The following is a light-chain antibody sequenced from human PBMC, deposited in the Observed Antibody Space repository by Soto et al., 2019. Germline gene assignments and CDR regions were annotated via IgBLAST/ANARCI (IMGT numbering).Light chain of an antibody. CDR1: QSVNTY. CDR2: AAT. CDR3: QQSHNTPYT. J-gene: IGKJ2*01. Sequence: DIQMTQSPSSLSASVGDRVTITCRASQSVNTYLNWYQKRQGKAPKLLIYAATSLQSGVPPRFSGSGSGTDFHLTISGLQPEAFAPYYCQQSHNTPYTFGLGTMLEVK. V-gene: IGKV1-39*01.